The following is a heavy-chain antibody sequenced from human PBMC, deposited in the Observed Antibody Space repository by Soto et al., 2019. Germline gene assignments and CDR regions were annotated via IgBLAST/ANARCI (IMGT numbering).Heavy chain of an antibody. D-gene: IGHD6-13*01. V-gene: IGHV3-9*01. J-gene: IGHJ4*02. CDR1: GFTFDDYA. CDR3: AKDKGPYSSPAFDY. Sequence: EVQLVESGGGLVQPGRSLRLSCAASGFTFDDYAMHWVRQAPGKGLEWVSGISWNSGSIGYADSVKGRFTISRDNAKNSLYLQMNSLRAEDTALYYCAKDKGPYSSPAFDYWGQGTLVTVSS. CDR2: ISWNSGSI.